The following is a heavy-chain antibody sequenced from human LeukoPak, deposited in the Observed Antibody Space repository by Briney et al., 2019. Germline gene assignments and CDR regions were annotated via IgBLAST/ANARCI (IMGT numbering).Heavy chain of an antibody. V-gene: IGHV4-38-2*02. CDR1: GYSISSGYY. CDR2: IYHSGST. CDR3: TYSGSIAAAGIDY. Sequence: SETLSLTCTVSGYSISSGYYWGWIRQPPGKGLEWIGSIYHSGSTYYNPSLKSRVTISVDTSKNQFSLKLSSVTAADTAVYYCTYSGSIAAAGIDYWGQGTLVTVSS. J-gene: IGHJ4*02. D-gene: IGHD6-13*01.